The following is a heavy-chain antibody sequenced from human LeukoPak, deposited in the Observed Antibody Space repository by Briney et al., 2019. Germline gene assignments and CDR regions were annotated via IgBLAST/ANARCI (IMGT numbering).Heavy chain of an antibody. D-gene: IGHD6-19*01. J-gene: IGHJ4*02. CDR2: IIPIFGTA. V-gene: IGHV1-69*05. Sequence: SLKVSFKASGGTFSSYAISWVRQAPGQGLEWKGGIIPIFGTANYAQKFQGRVTITTDESTSTAYMELSSLRSEDTAVYYCARAQLAVAGIFDYWGQGTLVTVSS. CDR3: ARAQLAVAGIFDY. CDR1: GGTFSSYA.